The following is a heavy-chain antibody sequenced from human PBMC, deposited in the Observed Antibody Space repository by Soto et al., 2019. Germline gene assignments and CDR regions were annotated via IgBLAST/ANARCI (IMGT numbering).Heavy chain of an antibody. V-gene: IGHV1-69*12. CDR1: GGTFSNYA. CDR2: IIPIFGTA. D-gene: IGHD1-7*01. Sequence: QVQLVQSGAEVKKPGSSVKVSCKASGGTFSNYAISWVRQAPGQGLEWMGGIIPIFGTANYAQKFQGRVTITADESPSTAYLELRSLRSEDTAVYYCARVRIGTTSFYFDYWGQGTLVTVSS. J-gene: IGHJ4*02. CDR3: ARVRIGTTSFYFDY.